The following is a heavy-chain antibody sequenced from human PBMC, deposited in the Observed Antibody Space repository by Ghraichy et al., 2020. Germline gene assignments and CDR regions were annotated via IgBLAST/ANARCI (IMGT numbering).Heavy chain of an antibody. D-gene: IGHD6-6*01. J-gene: IGHJ5*02. CDR3: ARGPHLYSSSPNWFDP. V-gene: IGHV4-4*07. CDR1: GGSISSYY. Sequence: SETLSLTCTVSGGSISSYYWSWIRQPAGKGLEWIGRIYTSGSTNYNPSLKSRVTMSVDTSKNQFSLKLSSVTAADTAVYYCARGPHLYSSSPNWFDPWGQGTLVTVSS. CDR2: IYTSGST.